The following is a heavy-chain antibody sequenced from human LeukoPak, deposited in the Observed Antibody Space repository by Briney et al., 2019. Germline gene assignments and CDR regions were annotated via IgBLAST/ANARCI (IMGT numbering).Heavy chain of an antibody. Sequence: SETLSLTCTVSGGSITNYYWNWIRQPPGKGLEWIGYVFYSGSTNYNPSLKSRVTISVDTSKNQFSLKLTSVTAADTALYYCARDAVTYDAFDIWGQETMVTVSS. CDR1: GGSITNYY. V-gene: IGHV4-59*01. J-gene: IGHJ3*02. CDR3: ARDAVTYDAFDI. D-gene: IGHD2-21*02. CDR2: VFYSGST.